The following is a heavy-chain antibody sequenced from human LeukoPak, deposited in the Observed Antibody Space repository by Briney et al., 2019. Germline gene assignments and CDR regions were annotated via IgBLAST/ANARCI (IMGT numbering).Heavy chain of an antibody. Sequence: SGPTLVNPTQTLTLTCTFSGFSLSTSGVGVGWIRQPPGKALEWLALIYWDDDQRYSPSLKSRLTITKDTSKNQVVLTMTNMDPVDTATYYCAHRRPYYDSSGYFRVSNAFDIWGQGTMVTVSS. J-gene: IGHJ3*02. CDR3: AHRRPYYDSSGYFRVSNAFDI. D-gene: IGHD3-22*01. CDR1: GFSLSTSGVG. CDR2: IYWDDDQ. V-gene: IGHV2-5*02.